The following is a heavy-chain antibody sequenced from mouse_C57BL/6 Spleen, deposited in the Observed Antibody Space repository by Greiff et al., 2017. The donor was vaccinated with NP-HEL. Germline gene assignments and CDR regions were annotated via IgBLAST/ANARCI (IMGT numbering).Heavy chain of an antibody. V-gene: IGHV1-50*01. J-gene: IGHJ4*01. CDR2: IDPSDSYT. D-gene: IGHD1-1*01. CDR3: ARPTVVHYAMDY. CDR1: VYTFTSYW. Sequence: VQLQQPGAELVKPGASVKLSCKASVYTFTSYWMQWVKQRPGQGLEWIGKIDPSDSYTNYNQKFKGKATLTVDTSSSTAYMQLSSLTSEDSAVFYFARPTVVHYAMDYWGQGTPVTVSA.